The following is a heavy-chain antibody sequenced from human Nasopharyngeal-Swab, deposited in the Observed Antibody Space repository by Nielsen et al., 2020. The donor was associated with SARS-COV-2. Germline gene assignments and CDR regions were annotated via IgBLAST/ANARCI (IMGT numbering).Heavy chain of an antibody. CDR2: IYHSGST. V-gene: IGHV4-4*02. D-gene: IGHD6-13*01. Sequence: SETLSLTCAVSGGSISSSNWWRWVRQPPGKGLEWIGEIYHSGSTNYNPSLKSRVTISVDKSKNQFSLKLSSVTAADTAVYYCARDIAAAGTGAYYFDYWGQGTLVTVSS. CDR3: ARDIAAAGTGAYYFDY. J-gene: IGHJ4*02. CDR1: GGSISSSNW.